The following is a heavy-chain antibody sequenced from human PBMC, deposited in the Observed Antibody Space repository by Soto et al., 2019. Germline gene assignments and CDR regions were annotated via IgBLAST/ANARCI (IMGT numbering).Heavy chain of an antibody. V-gene: IGHV1-2*02. CDR1: SETFTIYY. Sequence: SSVKVSCKAPSETFTIYYIHWVRDAPLQVRDWMGLINPNSGGTNYAQKFQGRVTMTRDTSISTAYMELSRLRSDDTAVYYCARAYCTNGVCYMANWFDPWGQGTLVTVSS. CDR2: INPNSGGT. CDR3: ARAYCTNGVCYMANWFDP. J-gene: IGHJ5*02. D-gene: IGHD2-8*01.